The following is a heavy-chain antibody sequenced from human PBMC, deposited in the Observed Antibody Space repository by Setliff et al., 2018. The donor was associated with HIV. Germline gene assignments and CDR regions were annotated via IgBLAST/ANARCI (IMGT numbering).Heavy chain of an antibody. CDR3: ARDYYDSSGYYTFGADY. CDR1: GYTFTGYY. V-gene: IGHV1-2*02. Sequence: ASVKVSCKASGYTFTGYYMHWVRQAPGQGLEWMGWINPNNGGTNYAQKFQGRVTMTRDTSISTAYMELRSLRSDDTAVYYCARDYYDSSGYYTFGADYWGQGTLVTVSS. D-gene: IGHD3-22*01. CDR2: INPNNGGT. J-gene: IGHJ4*02.